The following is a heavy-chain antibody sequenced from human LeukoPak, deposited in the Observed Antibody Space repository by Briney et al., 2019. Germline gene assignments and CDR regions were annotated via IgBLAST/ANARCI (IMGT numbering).Heavy chain of an antibody. V-gene: IGHV4-59*08. D-gene: IGHD6-19*01. CDR2: IYYSGST. CDR3: ARHGRLADFDY. J-gene: IGHJ4*02. Sequence: SETLSLTCTVSGGSINSYYWSWIRQPPGKGLEWIGYIYYSGSTNYNPSLKSRVTISVDTSKNQFSLKLSSVTAADTAVYYCARHGRLADFDYWGQGTLVTVSS. CDR1: GGSINSYY.